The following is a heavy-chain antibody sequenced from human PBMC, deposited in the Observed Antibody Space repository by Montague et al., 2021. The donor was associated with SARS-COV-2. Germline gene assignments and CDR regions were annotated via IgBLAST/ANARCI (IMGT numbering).Heavy chain of an antibody. Sequence: SETLSLTCTVSGGSISSSSYYWGWIRQPPGKGLEWFGSIYYSGSTYYNPSLKSRVTISVDTSKNRFSLKLSSVTAADTAVYYCARLPCSSTSCYYLFFAETSHFDYWGQGTLVTVSS. CDR1: GGSISSSSYY. J-gene: IGHJ4*02. D-gene: IGHD2-2*01. CDR3: ARLPCSSTSCYYLFFAETSHFDY. V-gene: IGHV4-39*01. CDR2: IYYSGST.